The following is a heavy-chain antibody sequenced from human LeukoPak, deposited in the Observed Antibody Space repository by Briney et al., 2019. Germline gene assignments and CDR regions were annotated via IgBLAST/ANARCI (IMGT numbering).Heavy chain of an antibody. V-gene: IGHV3-30-3*01. CDR2: ISYDGSNL. CDR1: GFTFSDFW. Sequence: GSLRLSCAASGFTFSDFWMHWVRQAAGKGLEWVAVISYDGSNLDYADSVKGRFTISRDNSKNTLYLQMNSLRAEDTAVYYCARDGEGVLGFDYWGQGTLVTVSS. CDR3: ARDGEGVLGFDY. J-gene: IGHJ4*02. D-gene: IGHD2-8*02.